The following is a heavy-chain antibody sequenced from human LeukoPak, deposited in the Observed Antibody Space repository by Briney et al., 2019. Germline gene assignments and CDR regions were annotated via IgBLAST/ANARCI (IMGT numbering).Heavy chain of an antibody. V-gene: IGHV3-66*04. CDR2: IYSGGST. CDR3: ARLRWLDYYFDY. D-gene: IGHD6-19*01. J-gene: IGHJ4*02. CDR1: GFTVSSNY. Sequence: GGSLRLSCAASGFTVSSNYMSWVRQAPGKGLEWVSVIYSGGSTYYADSVKGRFTISRDNSKNTLYLQMNSLRAEDTAVYYCARLRWLDYYFDYWGQGTLVTVSS.